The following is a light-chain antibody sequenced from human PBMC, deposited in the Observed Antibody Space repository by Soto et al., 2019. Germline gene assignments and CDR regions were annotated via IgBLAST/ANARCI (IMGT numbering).Light chain of an antibody. V-gene: IGLV3-25*02. CDR1: ALPKQY. CDR2: KDS. J-gene: IGLJ1*01. CDR3: QSADSSGTYYV. Sequence: ELTQPPSVSVSPGQTARITCSGDALPKQYAYWYQQKPGRAPVLVIYKDSERPSGIPERFSGSSSGTTVTLTISGVQAEDEADYYCQSADSSGTYYVFGTGTKVTVL.